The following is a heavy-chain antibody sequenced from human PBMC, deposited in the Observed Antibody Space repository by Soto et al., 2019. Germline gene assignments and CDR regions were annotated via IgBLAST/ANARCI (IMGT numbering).Heavy chain of an antibody. D-gene: IGHD6-13*01. CDR1: GGSVSTGVHY. J-gene: IGHJ2*01. V-gene: IGHV4-61*08. CDR3: ARGYYSSWYWFDR. CDR2: IYYSGST. Sequence: QVQLQESGPGLVKPSETLSLTCTVSVSGGSVSTGVHYWSWIRQPPGKGLEWIGYIYYSGSTNYNPPLKSRVTISVDTSTNQFSLKLTSVTAADTAVYYCARGYYSSWYWFDRWGRGTLVTVSS.